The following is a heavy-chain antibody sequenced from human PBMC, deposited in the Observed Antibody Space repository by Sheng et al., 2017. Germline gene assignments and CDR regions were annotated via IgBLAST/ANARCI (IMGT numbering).Heavy chain of an antibody. Sequence: EVQLVGSGGGLVQPGGSLRLSCAASESTFSNYWMNWVRQAPGKGLEWMANINQDGSDTYYVDSVKGRFTISRDNAKNSLSLQMNNLRVEDTAVYYCVGGDFLYWGRGILGHRLV. V-gene: IGHV3-7*01. J-gene: IGHJ4*03. CDR3: VGGDFLY. CDR1: ESTFSNYW. CDR2: INQDGSDT.